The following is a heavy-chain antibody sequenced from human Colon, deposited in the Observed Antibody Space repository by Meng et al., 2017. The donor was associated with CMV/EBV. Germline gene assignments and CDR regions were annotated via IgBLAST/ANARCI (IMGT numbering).Heavy chain of an antibody. CDR1: GVTFSDHW. D-gene: IGHD3-3*01. CDR3: ARDVFRGEAFDV. CDR2: IKSDGSGI. V-gene: IGHV3-74*01. Sequence: GESLKISCAASGVTFSDHWVHWVRQAPGKGLVWVSRIKSDGSGISYADSVKGRFTISRGNAENTVFLQMSSLRVEDTAVYYCARDVFRGEAFDVWGQGTMVTVSS. J-gene: IGHJ3*01.